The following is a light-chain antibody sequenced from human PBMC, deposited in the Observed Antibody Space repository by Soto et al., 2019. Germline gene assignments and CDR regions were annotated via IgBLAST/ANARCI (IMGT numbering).Light chain of an antibody. CDR2: DAF. CDR1: QSINSD. CDR3: QQYSNWSPLT. Sequence: EIVMTQSPATLSVSPGDGATLSCRASQSINSDLAWYQQRPGQAPRLLIYDAFTRATGIPARFSGSGSGTEFSLTISSLQSEDFAVYYCQQYSNWSPLTFGGGTKVEI. V-gene: IGKV3-15*01. J-gene: IGKJ4*01.